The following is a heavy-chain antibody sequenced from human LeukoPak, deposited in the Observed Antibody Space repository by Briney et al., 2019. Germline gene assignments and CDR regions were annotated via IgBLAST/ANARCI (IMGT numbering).Heavy chain of an antibody. CDR3: ARLDQIWSGYLDS. CDR2: IYPDDSDT. CDR1: GHSFTNYW. D-gene: IGHD3-3*01. Sequence: GESLKISCKDSGHSFTNYWIGWVRQMPGNGLEWMGIIYPDDSDTRYNPSFRGQVTISVDKSIRTVYLQWSTLKASDTAIYYCARLDQIWSGYLDSWGQGTLATVSS. J-gene: IGHJ4*02. V-gene: IGHV5-51*01.